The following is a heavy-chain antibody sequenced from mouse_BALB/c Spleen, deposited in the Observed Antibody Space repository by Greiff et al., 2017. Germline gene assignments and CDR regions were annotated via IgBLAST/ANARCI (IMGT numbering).Heavy chain of an antibody. CDR2: ISTYYGDA. CDR1: GYTFTDYA. Sequence: QVQLQQSGAELVRPGVSVKISCKGSGYTFTDYAMHWVKQSHAKSLEWIGVISTYYGDASYNQKFKGKATMTVYKSSSTAYMELARLTSEDSAIYYCAREPGTPFAYWGQGTLVTVSA. D-gene: IGHD4-1*01. V-gene: IGHV1S137*01. CDR3: AREPGTPFAY. J-gene: IGHJ3*01.